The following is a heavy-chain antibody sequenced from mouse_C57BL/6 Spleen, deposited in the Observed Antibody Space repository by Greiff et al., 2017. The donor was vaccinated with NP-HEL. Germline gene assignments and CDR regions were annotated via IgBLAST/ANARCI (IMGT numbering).Heavy chain of an antibody. CDR2: IDPSDSYT. D-gene: IGHD1-1*01. CDR3: ARGDYYGSSLDY. Sequence: QVQLQQPGAELVMPGASVQLSCKASGYTFTSYWMHWVKQRPGQGLEWIGEIDPSDSYTNYNQKFKGKSTLTVDKSSSTAYMQLSSLTSEDSAVYYCARGDYYGSSLDYWGQGTTLTVSS. CDR1: GYTFTSYW. V-gene: IGHV1-69*01. J-gene: IGHJ2*01.